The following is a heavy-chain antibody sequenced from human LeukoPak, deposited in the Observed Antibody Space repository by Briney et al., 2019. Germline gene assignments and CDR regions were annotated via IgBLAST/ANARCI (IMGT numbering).Heavy chain of an antibody. CDR2: IYYSGST. V-gene: IGHV4-59*08. J-gene: IGHJ5*02. CDR3: ARHPTALVSYGFDP. D-gene: IGHD5-18*01. CDR1: GGSFSNYY. Sequence: PSETLSLTCTVSGGSFSNYYWSWSRQPPGKGLEWIGYIYYSGSTNYTPPLKSRVNISVDTSKNQFSLNLSSVTAADTAVYYCARHPTALVSYGFDPWGQGTLVTVSS.